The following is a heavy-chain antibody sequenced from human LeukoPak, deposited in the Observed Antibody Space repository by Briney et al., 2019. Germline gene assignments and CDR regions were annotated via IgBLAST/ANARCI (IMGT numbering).Heavy chain of an antibody. CDR2: IYYIGST. Sequence: SETLSLTCTVSGGSISSDYWSWVRQPPGKGLEWIGYIYYIGSTNYNPSLKSRITISVDTSKRHFSLKLSSVTAADTAVYYCARVVGATGSSDYWGQGTLVSVCS. J-gene: IGHJ4*02. V-gene: IGHV4-59*01. CDR1: GGSISSDY. CDR3: ARVVGATGSSDY. D-gene: IGHD1-26*01.